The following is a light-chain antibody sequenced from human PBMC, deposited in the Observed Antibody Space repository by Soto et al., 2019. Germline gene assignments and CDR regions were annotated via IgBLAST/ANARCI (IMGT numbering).Light chain of an antibody. CDR2: KAS. J-gene: IGKJ4*01. Sequence: DIQMTQSPSTLSASVGDRVTITCRASQSVSSWLAWYQQKPGKVPKLLIYKASTLQSGVPSGFSGSGSGTEFTLTISSLQPDDFAAYYCQQYKSNPLTFGGGTKVEIK. CDR1: QSVSSW. V-gene: IGKV1-5*03. CDR3: QQYKSNPLT.